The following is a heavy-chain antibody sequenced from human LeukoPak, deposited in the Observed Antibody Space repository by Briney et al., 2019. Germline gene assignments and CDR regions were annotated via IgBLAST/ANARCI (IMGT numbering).Heavy chain of an antibody. V-gene: IGHV1-2*02. CDR2: INPNSGGT. Sequence: ASVKVSCKASGYTFTGYYMHCVRQAPGQGLEWMEWINPNSGGTNYAQKFQGRVTMTRDTSISTAYMELSRLRSDDTAVYYCARDQGIVGATLDAFDIWGQGTMVTVSS. CDR1: GYTFTGYY. J-gene: IGHJ3*02. D-gene: IGHD1-26*01. CDR3: ARDQGIVGATLDAFDI.